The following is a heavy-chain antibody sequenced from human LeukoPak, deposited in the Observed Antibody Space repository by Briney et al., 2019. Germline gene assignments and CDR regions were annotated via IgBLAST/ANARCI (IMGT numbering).Heavy chain of an antibody. CDR1: GFTFSEYY. Sequence: GGSLRLSCAASGFTFSEYYMSWIRQAPGKGLEWVSYISSSGSTIYYADSVKGRFTISRDNAKNSLYLQMNSLRAEDTAVYYCARDREYYYDSSGYPLWGQGTLVTVSS. CDR3: ARDREYYYDSSGYPL. CDR2: ISSSGSTI. J-gene: IGHJ4*02. V-gene: IGHV3-11*01. D-gene: IGHD3-22*01.